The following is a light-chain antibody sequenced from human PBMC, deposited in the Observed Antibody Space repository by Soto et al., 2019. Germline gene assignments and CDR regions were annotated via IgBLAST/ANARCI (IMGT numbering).Light chain of an antibody. CDR2: GAS. V-gene: IGKV3-15*01. Sequence: EIVMTQSPATLSVSPGERATLSCRASQSVSSNLAWYQRKPGQAPRLLIYGASTRATGIPARFSGSGSGTEFTLTISSLQSEDFAVYYCQQYNNLLTFGGGTKVEIK. J-gene: IGKJ4*01. CDR1: QSVSSN. CDR3: QQYNNLLT.